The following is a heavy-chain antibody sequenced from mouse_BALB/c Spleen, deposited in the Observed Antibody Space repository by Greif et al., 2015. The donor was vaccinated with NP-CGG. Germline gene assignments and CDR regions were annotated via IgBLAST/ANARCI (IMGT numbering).Heavy chain of an antibody. CDR3: TRRSGIYLGYFDY. D-gene: IGHD2-1*01. J-gene: IGHJ2*01. Sequence: QVQLQQSGAELVRPGASVKLSCKASGYTFTSYWINWVKQRPGQGLEWIGNIYPSDSYTNYNQKFKDKATLTVDKSSSTAYMQLSSPTSEDSAVYYCTRRSGIYLGYFDYWGQGTTLTVSS. CDR1: GYTFTSYW. V-gene: IGHV1-69*02. CDR2: IYPSDSYT.